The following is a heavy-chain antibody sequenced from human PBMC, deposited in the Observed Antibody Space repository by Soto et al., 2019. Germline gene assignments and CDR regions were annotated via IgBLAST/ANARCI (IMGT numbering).Heavy chain of an antibody. J-gene: IGHJ4*02. CDR1: GGSISSYY. V-gene: IGHV4-59*12. CDR2: IYYSGST. CDR3: ASYPSARVWHNY. D-gene: IGHD3-16*01. Sequence: ASETLSLTCTVSGGSISSYYWSWIRQPPGKGLEWIGYIYYSGSTYYNPSLKSRVTISVYTSKNQFSLKLSSVSAADTAVYYCASYPSARVWHNYWGQGTLVTVSS.